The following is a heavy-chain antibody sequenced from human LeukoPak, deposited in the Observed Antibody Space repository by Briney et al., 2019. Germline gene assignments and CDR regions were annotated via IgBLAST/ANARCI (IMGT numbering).Heavy chain of an antibody. D-gene: IGHD3-3*01. V-gene: IGHV3-21*01. J-gene: IGHJ4*02. Sequence: GGPLRLSCAASGFTFSSYSMNGVRKAPGKGLEWVSSISSSSSYIYYADSVKGRFTISRDNAKNSLYLQMNSLRAEDTAVYYCARVLVLAPDYWGQGTLVTVSS. CDR3: ARVLVLAPDY. CDR1: GFTFSSYS. CDR2: ISSSSSYI.